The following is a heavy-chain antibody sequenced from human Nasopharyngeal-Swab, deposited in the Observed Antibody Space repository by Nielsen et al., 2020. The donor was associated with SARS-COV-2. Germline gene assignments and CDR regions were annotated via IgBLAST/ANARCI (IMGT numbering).Heavy chain of an antibody. Sequence: SETLSLTCAVYCGSFSGYYWSWIRQPPGKGLEWIGEINHSGSTNYNPSLKSRVTISVDTSKNQFSLKLSSVTAADTAVYYCASRDYGVVVGGYWGQGTLVTVSS. CDR2: INHSGST. D-gene: IGHD4-17*01. V-gene: IGHV4-34*01. CDR3: ASRDYGVVVGGY. J-gene: IGHJ4*02. CDR1: CGSFSGYY.